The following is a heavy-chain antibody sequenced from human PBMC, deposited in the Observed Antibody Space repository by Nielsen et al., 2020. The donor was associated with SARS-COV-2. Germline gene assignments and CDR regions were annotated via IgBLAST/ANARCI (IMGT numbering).Heavy chain of an antibody. CDR1: GGSISSYY. CDR2: IYYSGST. D-gene: IGHD4-17*01. J-gene: IGHJ3*02. Sequence: SETLSLTCTVSGGSISSYYWSWIRQPPGKGLEWIGYIYYSGSTNYNPSLKSRVTISVDTSKNQFSLKLSSVTAADTAVYYCARTGGVTKAFDIWGQGTMVTVSS. V-gene: IGHV4-59*01. CDR3: ARTGGVTKAFDI.